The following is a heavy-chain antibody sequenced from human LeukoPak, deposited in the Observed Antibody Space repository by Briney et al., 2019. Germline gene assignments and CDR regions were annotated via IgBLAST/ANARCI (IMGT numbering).Heavy chain of an antibody. V-gene: IGHV1-18*04. D-gene: IGHD3-22*01. CDR3: ARGYYYYDSSGYYSSAEYFQH. CDR2: ISAYNGNT. Sequence: ASVKVSCKASGYTFATYYMHWVRQAPGQGLEWMGWISAYNGNTNYAQKLQGRVTMTTDTSTSTAYMELRSLRSDDTAVYYCARGYYYYDSSGYYSSAEYFQHWGQGTLVTVSS. J-gene: IGHJ1*01. CDR1: GYTFATYY.